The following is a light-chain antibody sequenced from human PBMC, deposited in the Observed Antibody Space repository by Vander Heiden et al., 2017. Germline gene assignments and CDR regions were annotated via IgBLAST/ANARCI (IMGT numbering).Light chain of an antibody. CDR2: GAS. Sequence: DIQMTQSPSSLSASVGDRVTIACRASQTITYFLNWYQQKPGKAPKLPIYGASTLRTGVPSRFSGSGSGTEFTLTITSLQPEDFATYFCQQTDSGPHTFGGGTKVEVK. CDR3: QQTDSGPHT. J-gene: IGKJ4*01. V-gene: IGKV1-39*01. CDR1: QTITYF.